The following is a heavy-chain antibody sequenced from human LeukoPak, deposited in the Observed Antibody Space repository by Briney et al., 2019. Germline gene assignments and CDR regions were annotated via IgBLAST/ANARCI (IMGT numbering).Heavy chain of an antibody. V-gene: IGHV3-73*01. CDR3: TSLAYSSSYLAFDI. CDR1: GFTFSGSA. CDR2: IRSKANSYAT. Sequence: TGGSLRLSCAAPGFTFSGSAMHWVRQASGKGLEWVGRIRSKANSYATAYAASVKGRFTISRDDSKNTAYLQMNSLKTEDTAVYYCTSLAYSSSYLAFDIWGQGTMVTVSS. J-gene: IGHJ3*02. D-gene: IGHD6-6*01.